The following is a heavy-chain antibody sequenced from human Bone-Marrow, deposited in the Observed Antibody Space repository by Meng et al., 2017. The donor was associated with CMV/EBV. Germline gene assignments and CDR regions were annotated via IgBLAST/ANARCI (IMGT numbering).Heavy chain of an antibody. Sequence: GGSLRLSCAASGFTFSSYEMNWVRQAPGKGLEWVSYISSSGSTIYYADSVKGRFTISRDNSKNTLYLQMNSLRAEDTAVYYCAREDRRVYFDYWGQGTLVTVSS. J-gene: IGHJ4*02. CDR2: ISSSGSTI. V-gene: IGHV3-48*03. CDR3: AREDRRVYFDY. CDR1: GFTFSSYE.